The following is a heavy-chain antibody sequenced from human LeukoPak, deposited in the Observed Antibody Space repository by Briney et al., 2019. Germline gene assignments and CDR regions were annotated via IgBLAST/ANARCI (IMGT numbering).Heavy chain of an antibody. V-gene: IGHV3-7*01. J-gene: IGHJ4*02. CDR1: GFTFSSHW. D-gene: IGHD3-3*01. CDR2: INQDGSQK. Sequence: GGSLRLSCAGSGFTFSSHWIGWVRQAPGKGLEWVAHINQDGSQKYYVDSVEGRFAISRDNAKNSLYLQMNSLRAEDTAIYYCARWRSQQPEFDLWGQGTLATISS. CDR3: ARWRSQQPEFDL.